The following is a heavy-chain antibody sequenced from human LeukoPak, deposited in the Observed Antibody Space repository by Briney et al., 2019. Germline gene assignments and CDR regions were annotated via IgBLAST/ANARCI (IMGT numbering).Heavy chain of an antibody. Sequence: SETLSLTCAVYGGSFSGYYWSWIRQPPGKGLEWIGEINHSGSTNYNPSLKSRVTKSVDTSKNQFSLKLSSVTAADTAVYYCARGSTYTAMGINWGQGTLVTVSS. V-gene: IGHV4-34*01. CDR1: GGSFSGYY. CDR2: INHSGST. CDR3: ARGSTYTAMGIN. D-gene: IGHD5-18*01. J-gene: IGHJ4*02.